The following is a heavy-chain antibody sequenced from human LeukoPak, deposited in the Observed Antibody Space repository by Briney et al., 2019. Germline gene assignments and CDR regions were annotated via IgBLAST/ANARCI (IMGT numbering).Heavy chain of an antibody. CDR1: GFTFSSYG. CDR3: AKIQGPQLASYDYVWGSYRGLFDY. CDR2: ISGSGGRT. J-gene: IGHJ4*02. D-gene: IGHD3-16*02. Sequence: GGTLRLSCAASGFTFSSYGMSWVRQAPGKGLEWVSAISGSGGRTYYADSVKGRFTISRDNSKNTLYLQMNSLRAEDTAVYYCAKIQGPQLASYDYVWGSYRGLFDYWGQGTLVTVSS. V-gene: IGHV3-23*01.